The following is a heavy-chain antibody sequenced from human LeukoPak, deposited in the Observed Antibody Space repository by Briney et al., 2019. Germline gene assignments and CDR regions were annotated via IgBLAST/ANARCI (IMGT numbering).Heavy chain of an antibody. D-gene: IGHD3-10*01. CDR1: GGSISGYH. CDR3: ARVVYGSGSYYLYYFDY. J-gene: IGHJ4*02. V-gene: IGHV4-59*01. CDR2: IYYSGSS. Sequence: SETLSLTCNVSGGSISGYHWSWIRQPPGKGLEWLGYIYYSGSSSYNPSLKSRVTMSADTSKNQFSLKLSSVTAADTAVYYCARVVYGSGSYYLYYFDYWGQGTLVTVSS.